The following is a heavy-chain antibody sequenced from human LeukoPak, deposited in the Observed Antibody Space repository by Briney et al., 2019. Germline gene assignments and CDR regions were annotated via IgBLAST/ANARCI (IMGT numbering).Heavy chain of an antibody. CDR1: GYTFTSYD. CDR3: ARGRTWSEWFGEFLTA. Sequence: GASVKVSCKASGYTFTSYDINWVRQATGQGLEWMGWMNPNSGNTGYAQKFQGRVTMTRNTSISTAYMELSSLRSEDTAVYYCARGRTWSEWFGEFLTAWGQGTLVTVSS. J-gene: IGHJ5*02. V-gene: IGHV1-8*01. D-gene: IGHD3-10*01. CDR2: MNPNSGNT.